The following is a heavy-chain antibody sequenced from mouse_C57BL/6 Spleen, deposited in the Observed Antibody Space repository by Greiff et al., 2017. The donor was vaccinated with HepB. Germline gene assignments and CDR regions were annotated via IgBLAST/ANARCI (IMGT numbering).Heavy chain of an antibody. V-gene: IGHV1-42*01. J-gene: IGHJ4*01. CDR3: ASKYDYAIDYAMDY. CDR2: INPSTGGT. Sequence: VHVKQSGPELVKPGASVKISCKASGYSFTGYYMNWVKQSPEKSLEWIGEINPSTGGTTYNQKFKAKATLTVDKSSSTAYMQLKSLTSEDSAVYYCASKYDYAIDYAMDYWGQGTSVTVSS. D-gene: IGHD2-4*01. CDR1: GYSFTGYY.